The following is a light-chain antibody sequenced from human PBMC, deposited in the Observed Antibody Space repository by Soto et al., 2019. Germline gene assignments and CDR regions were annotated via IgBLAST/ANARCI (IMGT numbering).Light chain of an antibody. Sequence: EIVMTQSPATLSVSPGERATLSCRASQSLSSNLAWYQQKPGQAPRLLIYGASTRATGIPARFSGSGSGTEFTLTISSLQSEDFAVYYCQQYGNWPQTFGQGTKVEIK. V-gene: IGKV3-15*01. CDR2: GAS. CDR1: QSLSSN. CDR3: QQYGNWPQT. J-gene: IGKJ1*01.